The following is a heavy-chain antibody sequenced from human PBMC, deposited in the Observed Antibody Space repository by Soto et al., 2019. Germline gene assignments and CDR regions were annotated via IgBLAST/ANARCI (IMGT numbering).Heavy chain of an antibody. D-gene: IGHD6-25*01. CDR1: GIMSSGYG. CDR3: AMMKRARLDS. CDR2: INPILDST. J-gene: IGHJ4*02. Sequence: QEQVVQSGPAMKEPGSSVKVSCRASGIMSSGYGFSWVRQAPGQGLEWVGRINPILDSTHYAQNLHGRVSITVDKSTDTAYLEVTSLRLEDTAIYFCAMMKRARLDSWGRGTVVTVSS. V-gene: IGHV1-69*09.